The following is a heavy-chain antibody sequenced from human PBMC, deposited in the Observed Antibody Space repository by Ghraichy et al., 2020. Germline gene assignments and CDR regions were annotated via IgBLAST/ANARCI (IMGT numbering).Heavy chain of an antibody. CDR1: GFTFSSYW. CDR3: ARVAATLDYYYYGMDV. CDR2: INSDGSST. J-gene: IGHJ6*02. V-gene: IGHV3-74*01. D-gene: IGHD2-15*01. Sequence: GGSLRLSCAASGFTFSSYWMHWVRQAPGKGLVWVSRINSDGSSTSYADSVKGRFTISRDNAKNTLYLQMNSLRAEDTAVYYCARVAATLDYYYYGMDVWGQGTTVTVSS.